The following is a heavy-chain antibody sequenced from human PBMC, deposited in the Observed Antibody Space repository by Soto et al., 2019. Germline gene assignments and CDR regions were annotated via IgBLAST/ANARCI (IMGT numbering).Heavy chain of an antibody. J-gene: IGHJ6*02. CDR2: VYYSGST. D-gene: IGHD2-2*01. CDR1: RGSISSSSSY. CDR3: ARLHGYCISSSCHGHYAMDV. Sequence: LETPSLTSTFSRGSISSSSSYCRWIRQPPGRGLEWIGSVYYSGSTYYNPSLKSRVTISVDTSKNQFSLRLSSVTAADTAVYYCARLHGYCISSSCHGHYAMDVWGQGTTVT. V-gene: IGHV4-39*01.